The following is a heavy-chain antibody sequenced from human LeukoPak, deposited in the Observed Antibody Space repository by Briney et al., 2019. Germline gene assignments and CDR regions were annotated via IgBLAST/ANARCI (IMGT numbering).Heavy chain of an antibody. Sequence: GGSLRLSFEASGFTFSSFARGGVRQTPGQGLEWVSAIRGNGGSTYYADSVKGRFTISRDNSKNTLYLQMSSLRADDTAIYYCAKAITGYQQQVFRVRLDAFDLWGQGTMVTVSS. J-gene: IGHJ3*01. CDR1: GFTFSSFA. D-gene: IGHD6-13*01. V-gene: IGHV3-23*01. CDR3: AKAITGYQQQVFRVRLDAFDL. CDR2: IRGNGGST.